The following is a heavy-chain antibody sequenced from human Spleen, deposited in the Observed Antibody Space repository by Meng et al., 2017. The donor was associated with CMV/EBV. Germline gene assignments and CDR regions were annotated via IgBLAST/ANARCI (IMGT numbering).Heavy chain of an antibody. CDR1: GFTFSSYA. Sequence: GGSLRLSCAASGFTFSSYAMHWVRQAPGKGLEWLAVISYDGSNKYYADSVKGRFTISRDNSKDTLYLQVNSLRAEDTAVYYCAKDSQFYASGYYDYWGQGTLVTVSS. CDR3: AKDSQFYASGYYDY. CDR2: ISYDGSNK. V-gene: IGHV3-30-3*01. D-gene: IGHD3-10*01. J-gene: IGHJ4*02.